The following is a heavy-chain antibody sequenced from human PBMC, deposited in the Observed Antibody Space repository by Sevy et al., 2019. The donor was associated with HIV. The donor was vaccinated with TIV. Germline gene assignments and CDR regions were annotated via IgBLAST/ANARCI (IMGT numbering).Heavy chain of an antibody. Sequence: GGSLRLSCAASGFIFRNYAVHWVRQAPGKGLEWLAIISFDGTNKYYADSVKGRFTVSRDNAKNTLYLQMNSLRTEDTAIYYCARGNSPSVTTAPLYYYYGLDVWGHGTTVTVSS. V-gene: IGHV3-30-3*01. J-gene: IGHJ6*02. CDR2: ISFDGTNK. CDR1: GFIFRNYA. CDR3: ARGNSPSVTTAPLYYYYGLDV. D-gene: IGHD4-17*01.